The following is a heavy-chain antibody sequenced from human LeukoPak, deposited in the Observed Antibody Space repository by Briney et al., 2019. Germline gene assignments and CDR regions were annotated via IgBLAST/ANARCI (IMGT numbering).Heavy chain of an antibody. CDR1: GGSFSGYY. V-gene: IGHV3-23*01. CDR3: AKDRPNYHESDGHYYRLNGDS. Sequence: ETLSLTCAVYGGSFSGYYWSWVRQAPGKGLEWVSSITSSGDATFYADSVKDHFTISRDNSRSTLYLQMSRLRVEDTAVYYCAKDRPNYHESDGHYYRLNGDSWGQGTLVTVSS. J-gene: IGHJ5*01. D-gene: IGHD3-22*01. CDR2: ITSSGDAT.